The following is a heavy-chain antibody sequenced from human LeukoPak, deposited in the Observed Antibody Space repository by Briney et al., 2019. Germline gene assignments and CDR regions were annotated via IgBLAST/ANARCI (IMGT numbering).Heavy chain of an antibody. V-gene: IGHV1-69*13. CDR1: GYTFTSYG. Sequence: ASVKVSCKASGYTFTSYGISCVRQAPGQGLEWMGGIIPIFGTANYAQKFQGRVTITADESTSTAYMEVSSLRSEDTAVYYCARAYSGYDFFDYWGQGILVTVSS. J-gene: IGHJ4*02. CDR2: IIPIFGTA. D-gene: IGHD5-12*01. CDR3: ARAYSGYDFFDY.